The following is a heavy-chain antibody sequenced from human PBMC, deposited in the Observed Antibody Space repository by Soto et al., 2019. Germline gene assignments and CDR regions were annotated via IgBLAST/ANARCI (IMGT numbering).Heavy chain of an antibody. CDR3: ARGYCTATICDPWFDP. V-gene: IGHV5-51*01. J-gene: IGHJ5*02. Sequence: GESLKISCQGSGYAFSSYWIAWVRQMPGKGLEWMGIIYPGDSDTRYSPSFQGQVTISVDKSITTAYLQWSSLKASDTDMYYCARGYCTATICDPWFDPWGQGTLVTVSS. D-gene: IGHD2-8*02. CDR1: GYAFSSYW. CDR2: IYPGDSDT.